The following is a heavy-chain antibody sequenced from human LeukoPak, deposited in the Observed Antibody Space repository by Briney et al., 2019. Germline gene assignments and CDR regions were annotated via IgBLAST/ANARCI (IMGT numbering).Heavy chain of an antibody. J-gene: IGHJ6*02. V-gene: IGHV6-1*01. Sequence: SQTLSLTCAISGDSASSNSAAWNWIRQSPSRGLGWLGRTYYRSKWYNDYAVSVKSRITINPDTSKNQFSLQLNSVTPEDKAVYYCARDQGIAVAAGPYYYYGMDVWGQGTTVTVSS. D-gene: IGHD6-19*01. CDR2: TYYRSKWYN. CDR3: ARDQGIAVAAGPYYYYGMDV. CDR1: GDSASSNSAA.